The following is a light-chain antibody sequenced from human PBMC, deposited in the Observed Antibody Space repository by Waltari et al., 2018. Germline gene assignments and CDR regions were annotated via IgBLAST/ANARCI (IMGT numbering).Light chain of an antibody. CDR2: GAS. J-gene: IGKJ1*01. Sequence: EIVMTQSPATLSVSPGERATLPFRASQSVSSNLAWYQQKPGHAPRPLIYGASTRATGIPARFSGSGSGTEFTLTIRSMQSEDFAVYYCQQYNNWPHRTFGQGTKVEIK. CDR1: QSVSSN. V-gene: IGKV3-15*01. CDR3: QQYNNWPHRT.